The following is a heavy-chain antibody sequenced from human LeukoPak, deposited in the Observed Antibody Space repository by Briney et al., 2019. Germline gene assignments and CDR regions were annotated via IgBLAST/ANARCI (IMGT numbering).Heavy chain of an antibody. V-gene: IGHV3-7*03. Sequence: GGSLRLSCAASGFRFNTYWMSWVRQAPGKGLEWVANIKQDGNEKYYADSVKGRFTISRDNAKNSLYLQMNSLRAEDTAFYYCARVQQYDKFDYWGQGTLVTVSS. D-gene: IGHD3-22*01. CDR2: IKQDGNEK. CDR1: GFRFNTYW. CDR3: ARVQQYDKFDY. J-gene: IGHJ4*02.